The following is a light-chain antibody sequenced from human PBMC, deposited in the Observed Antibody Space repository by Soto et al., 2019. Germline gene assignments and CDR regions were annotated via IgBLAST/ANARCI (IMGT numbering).Light chain of an antibody. CDR3: QQSYSTPRT. J-gene: IGKJ1*01. CDR1: QSISSY. V-gene: IGKV1-39*01. Sequence: DIQTTQSPSSLSASVGDRVTITCRASQSISSYLNWYQQKPGKAPKLLIYGASSLQSGVPSRFSGSGSGTDFTLTISSLQPEDFATYYCQQSYSTPRTFGQGTKVEIK. CDR2: GAS.